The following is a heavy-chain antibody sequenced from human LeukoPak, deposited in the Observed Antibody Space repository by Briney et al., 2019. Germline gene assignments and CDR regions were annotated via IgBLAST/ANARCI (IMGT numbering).Heavy chain of an antibody. D-gene: IGHD3-22*01. CDR2: ISGSGGST. V-gene: IGHV3-23*01. CDR3: AKEVYDSSGYYFYYFDY. CDR1: GFTFSSYA. J-gene: IGHJ4*02. Sequence: GGSLRLSCAASGFTFSSYAMSWVRQAPGKGLEWVSAISGSGGSTYYADSVKGRFTISRDNSKNTLYLQMNSLRAEDTAVYYCAKEVYDSSGYYFYYFDYWGQGTLVTVSS.